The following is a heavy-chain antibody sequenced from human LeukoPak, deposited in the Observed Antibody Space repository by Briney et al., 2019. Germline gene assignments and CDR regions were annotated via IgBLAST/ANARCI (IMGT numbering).Heavy chain of an antibody. CDR3: AKDQVRYCSGGSCSPFDY. D-gene: IGHD2-15*01. Sequence: GGSLRLSCAASGFTVNSNYMSWVRQAPGRGLEWVSVIYGGGNTYYADSVRGRFTISRDNSKNTVYLQMNSPRTEDTAVYYCAKDQVRYCSGGSCSPFDYWGQGTLVTVSS. CDR1: GFTVNSNY. V-gene: IGHV3-66*01. J-gene: IGHJ4*02. CDR2: IYGGGNT.